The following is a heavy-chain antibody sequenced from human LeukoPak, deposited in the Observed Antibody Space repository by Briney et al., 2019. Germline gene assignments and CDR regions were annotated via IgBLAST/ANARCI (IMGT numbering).Heavy chain of an antibody. CDR2: ISYDGSNK. J-gene: IGHJ4*02. CDR3: ARADISGYFDY. Sequence: GGSLRLSCAASGFTFSSYAMHWVRQAPGKGLEWVAVISYDGSNKYYADSVKGRFTISRDNSKNTLYRQMNSLRAEDTAVYYCARADISGYFDYWGQGTLVTVSS. V-gene: IGHV3-30-3*01. CDR1: GFTFSSYA.